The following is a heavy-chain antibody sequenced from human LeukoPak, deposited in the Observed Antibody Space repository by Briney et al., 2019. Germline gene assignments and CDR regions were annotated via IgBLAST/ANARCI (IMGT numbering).Heavy chain of an antibody. CDR3: ARFTAAAGHD. CDR2: INPNSGGT. J-gene: IGHJ4*02. CDR1: GYTFTGYY. D-gene: IGHD6-13*01. Sequence: ASVKVSCKASGYTFTGYYMHWVRQAPGQGLEWMGWINPNSGGTNYAQKFQGRVTMTWDTSISTAYMELSRLTSGDTAVYYYARFTAAAGHDWGQGTLVTVSS. V-gene: IGHV1-2*02.